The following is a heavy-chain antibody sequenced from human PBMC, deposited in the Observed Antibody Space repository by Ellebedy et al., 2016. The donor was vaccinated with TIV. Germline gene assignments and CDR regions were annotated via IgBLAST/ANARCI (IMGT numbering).Heavy chain of an antibody. CDR3: VRDGAYGDYSPGYYGMDV. D-gene: IGHD3-22*01. Sequence: GESLKISCAASGFTFNSYWMSWVRQAPGKGLEWVANINQDGSRIYYVDSVKGRFTNSRDNAKNSVYLRMTTLRVEDTAVYHCVRDGAYGDYSPGYYGMDVWGQGTTVTVSS. J-gene: IGHJ6*02. V-gene: IGHV3-7*03. CDR2: INQDGSRI. CDR1: GFTFNSYW.